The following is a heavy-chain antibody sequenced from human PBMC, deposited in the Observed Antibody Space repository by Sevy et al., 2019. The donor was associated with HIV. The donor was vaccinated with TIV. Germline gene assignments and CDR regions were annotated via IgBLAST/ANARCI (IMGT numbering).Heavy chain of an antibody. CDR1: GFTFSDYY. CDR2: ISRSGSTI. Sequence: GGSLRLSCAASGFTFSDYYMSWIRQAPGKGLEWVSYISRSGSTINYADSVKGRFTISRDNAKNSLYLQINSLRAKDSAVYYCARENTMIEEPGWFDPWGQGTLVTVSS. CDR3: ARENTMIEEPGWFDP. J-gene: IGHJ5*02. V-gene: IGHV3-11*01. D-gene: IGHD3-22*01.